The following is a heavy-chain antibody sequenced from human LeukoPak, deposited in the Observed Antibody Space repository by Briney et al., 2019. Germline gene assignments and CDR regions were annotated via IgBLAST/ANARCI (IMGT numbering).Heavy chain of an antibody. CDR1: GDSISGSSYY. J-gene: IGHJ3*02. D-gene: IGHD1-1*01. Sequence: SETLSLTCTVSGDSISGSSYYWGWIRQPPGKGLEWIGSIYHSGTTYYNPSLKSRATVSVDTSKNQFSLKLSSVTAADTAVYYCAREPHPRGLEIGAFDIWGQGTMVTVSS. CDR2: IYHSGTT. V-gene: IGHV4-39*07. CDR3: AREPHPRGLEIGAFDI.